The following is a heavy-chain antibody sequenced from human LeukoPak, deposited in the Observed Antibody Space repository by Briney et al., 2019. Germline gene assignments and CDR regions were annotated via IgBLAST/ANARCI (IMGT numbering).Heavy chain of an antibody. D-gene: IGHD6-19*01. CDR2: ISSSSSYI. CDR1: GFTFSSYS. V-gene: IGHV3-21*01. J-gene: IGHJ4*02. CDR3: ARGRYSSGWSFDY. Sequence: GGSLRLSCAASGFTFSSYSMNWVRQAPGKGLEWVSSISSSSSYIYYADSVKGRFTISRDNAKNSLYLQMNSLRAEDTAVYYCARGRYSSGWSFDYWGQGTLVTVSS.